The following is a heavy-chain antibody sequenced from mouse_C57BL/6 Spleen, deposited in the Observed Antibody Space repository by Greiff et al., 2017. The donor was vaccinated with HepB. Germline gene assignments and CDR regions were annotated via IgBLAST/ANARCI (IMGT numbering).Heavy chain of an antibody. D-gene: IGHD4-1*01. CDR1: GFTFSSYA. CDR2: ISDGGSYT. J-gene: IGHJ2*01. V-gene: IGHV5-4*01. CDR3: ASVTGSYFDY. Sequence: VQLKESGGGLVKPGGSLKLSCAASGFTFSSYAMSWVRQTPEKRLEWVATISDGGSYTYYPDNVKGRFTISRDNAKNNLYLQMSHLKSEDTAMYYCASVTGSYFDYWGQGTTLTVSS.